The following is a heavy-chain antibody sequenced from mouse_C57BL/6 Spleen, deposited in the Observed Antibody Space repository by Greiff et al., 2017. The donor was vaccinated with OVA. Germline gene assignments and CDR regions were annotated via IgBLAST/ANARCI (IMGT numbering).Heavy chain of an antibody. CDR2: IDPSDSET. CDR3: ARRGTTEYYFDD. J-gene: IGHJ2*01. V-gene: IGHV1-52*01. CDR1: GYTFTSYW. D-gene: IGHD1-1*01. Sequence: VQLQQPGAELVRPGSSVKLSCKASGYTFTSYWMHWVKQRPIQGLEWIGNIDPSDSETHYNQKFKDKATLTVDKSSSTDYMQLSSLTSEDSAVYYCARRGTTEYYFDDWGKGTTLTVSS.